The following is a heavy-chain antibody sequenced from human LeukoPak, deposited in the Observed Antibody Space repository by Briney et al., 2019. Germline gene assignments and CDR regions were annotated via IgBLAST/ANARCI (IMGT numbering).Heavy chain of an antibody. D-gene: IGHD3-22*01. V-gene: IGHV3-7*01. CDR2: IRQDGSEK. CDR3: ARASLAGQWLFVPLDY. J-gene: IGHJ4*02. Sequence: PGGSLRLSCAASGFTFSSYWMSWVRQAPGKGLEWVANIRQDGSEKYYVDSVKGRFTISRDNAKNSLYLQMNSLRAEDTAVYYCARASLAGQWLFVPLDYWGQGTLVTVSS. CDR1: GFTFSSYW.